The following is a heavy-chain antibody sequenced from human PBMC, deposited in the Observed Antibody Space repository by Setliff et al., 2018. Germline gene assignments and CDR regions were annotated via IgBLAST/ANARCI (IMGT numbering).Heavy chain of an antibody. CDR3: ARVLVLGYNWFDP. J-gene: IGHJ5*02. V-gene: IGHV4-34*01. D-gene: IGHD3-10*01. Sequence: KTSETLSLTCAVYGGSFSGYYWSWIRQSPEKGLEWIGEISRSGNTNYNPSLKSRVTISIDTSKNQFSLKVNSVTAADTAVYYCARVLVLGYNWFDPWGQGTLVTVS. CDR1: GGSFSGYY. CDR2: ISRSGNT.